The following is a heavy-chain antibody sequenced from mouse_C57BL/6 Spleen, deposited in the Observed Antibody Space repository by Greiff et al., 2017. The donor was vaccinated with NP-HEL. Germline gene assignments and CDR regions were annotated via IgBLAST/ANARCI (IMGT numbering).Heavy chain of an antibody. CDR1: GYTFTSYW. CDR2: IHPNSGST. CDR3: ARSLYGSSYVWYFDV. V-gene: IGHV1-64*01. J-gene: IGHJ1*03. D-gene: IGHD1-1*01. Sequence: VQLQQPGAELVKPGASVKLSCKASGYTFTSYWMHWVKQRPGQGLAWIGMIHPNSGSTNYNEKFKSKATLPVDKSSSTAYMQLSSLTSEDSAVYYCARSLYGSSYVWYFDVWGTGTTVTVSS.